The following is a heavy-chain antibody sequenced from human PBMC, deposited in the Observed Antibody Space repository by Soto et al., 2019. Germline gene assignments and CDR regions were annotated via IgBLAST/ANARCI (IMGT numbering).Heavy chain of an antibody. V-gene: IGHV3-49*03. CDR2: IRSKAYGGTT. Sequence: EVQLVESGGGLVQPGRSLRLSCTASGFTFGDYAMSWFRQAPGKGLEWVGFIRSKAYGGTTEYAASVKGRFTISRDDSKSIAYLQMNSLKTEDTAVYYCTRDKSLWFGELLSTPFDYWGQGTLVTVSS. CDR3: TRDKSLWFGELLSTPFDY. CDR1: GFTFGDYA. D-gene: IGHD3-10*01. J-gene: IGHJ4*02.